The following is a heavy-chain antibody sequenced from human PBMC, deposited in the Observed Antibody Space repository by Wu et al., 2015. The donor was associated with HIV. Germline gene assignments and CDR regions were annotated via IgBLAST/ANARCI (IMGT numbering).Heavy chain of an antibody. CDR1: GYTFTSYY. CDR3: ARDPSLGIAVAVNPAFDI. D-gene: IGHD6-19*01. CDR2: INPSGGST. V-gene: IGHV1-46*01. Sequence: QVQLVQSGAEVKKPGASVKVSCKASGYTFTSYYMHWVRQAPGQGLEWMGIINPSGGSTSYAQKFQGRVTMTRDTSTSTVYMELSSLRSEDTAVYYCARDPSLGIAVAVNPAFDIWGQGTMVTVSS. J-gene: IGHJ3*02.